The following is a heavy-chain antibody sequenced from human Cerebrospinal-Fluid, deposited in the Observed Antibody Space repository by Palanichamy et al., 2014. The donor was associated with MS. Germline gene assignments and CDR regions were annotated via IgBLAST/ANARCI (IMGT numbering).Heavy chain of an antibody. Sequence: EVQLVESGGGLGTGPGGVPVRLSCAASGFIFDSYSMNWVRQAPGKGLEWVAYISGSSTTYYADSVKGRFTISRDNAKNSLYLQMSRLRDEDTAIYFCARGLGQWFRDWGQGTLVTVSS. CDR2: ISGSSTT. J-gene: IGHJ4*02. V-gene: IGHV3-48*02. CDR3: ARGLGQWFRD. D-gene: IGHD3-10*01. CDR1: GFIFDSYS.